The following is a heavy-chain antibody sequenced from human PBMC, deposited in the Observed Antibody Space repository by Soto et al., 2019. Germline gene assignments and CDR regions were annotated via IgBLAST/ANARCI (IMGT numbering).Heavy chain of an antibody. CDR1: GFTFSSFA. J-gene: IGHJ4*02. CDR3: ARVAPEYSSTPRRFDF. CDR2: ISGSGGST. V-gene: IGHV3-23*01. Sequence: GGSLRLSCAASGFTFSSFAMSWVRQAPGKGLDWVSAISGSGGSTYSADSVKGRFTISRDNSKNTLYLQMSSLRAEDTAVYYCARVAPEYSSTPRRFDFWGQGALVIVSS. D-gene: IGHD6-13*01.